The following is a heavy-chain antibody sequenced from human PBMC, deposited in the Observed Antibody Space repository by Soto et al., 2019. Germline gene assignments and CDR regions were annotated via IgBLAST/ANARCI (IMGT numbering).Heavy chain of an antibody. CDR1: GGSISSGGYY. CDR2: IYYSGST. V-gene: IGHV4-31*03. CDR3: ARGGYCSGGSCYGWFDP. D-gene: IGHD2-15*01. J-gene: IGHJ5*02. Sequence: PSETLSLTCTVSGGSISSGGYYWSWIRQHPGKGLEWIGYIYYSGSTYYNPSLKSRVTISVDTSKNQFSLKLSSVTAADTAVYYCARGGYCSGGSCYGWFDPWGQGTLVTVSS.